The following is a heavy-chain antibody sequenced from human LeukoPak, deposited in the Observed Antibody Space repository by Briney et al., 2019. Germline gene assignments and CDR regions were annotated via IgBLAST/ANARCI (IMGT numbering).Heavy chain of an antibody. Sequence: PSETLSLTCAVSGGSISSYYWSWIRQPPGKGLEWIGYIYYGGSTNYNPSLKSRVTISVDTSKNQFSLKLSSVTAADTAVYYCALYCSSTSCYYGFDAFDIWGQGTMVTVSS. D-gene: IGHD2-2*01. CDR2: IYYGGST. V-gene: IGHV4-59*01. CDR1: GGSISSYY. CDR3: ALYCSSTSCYYGFDAFDI. J-gene: IGHJ3*02.